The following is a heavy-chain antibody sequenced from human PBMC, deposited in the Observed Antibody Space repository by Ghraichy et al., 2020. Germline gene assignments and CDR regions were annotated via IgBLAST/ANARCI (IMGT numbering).Heavy chain of an antibody. CDR1: GRSIRSSSYY. Sequence: SETLSLTCTVSGRSIRSSSYYWGWIRQPPGKGLEWIGSIYYSGSTYYNPSLKSRVTISVDTSKNQFSLKLSSVTAADTAVYYCARHWCPYDFWSGYYGENYFDYWGQGTLVTVSS. J-gene: IGHJ4*02. CDR3: ARHWCPYDFWSGYYGENYFDY. CDR2: IYYSGST. V-gene: IGHV4-39*01. D-gene: IGHD3-3*01.